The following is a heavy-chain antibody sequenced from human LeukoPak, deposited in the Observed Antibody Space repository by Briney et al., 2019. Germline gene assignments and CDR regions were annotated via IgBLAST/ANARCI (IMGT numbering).Heavy chain of an antibody. CDR2: IHSSATYI. V-gene: IGHV3-21*06. CDR1: GFLFGGHA. D-gene: IGHD2-2*01. Sequence: GGSLRLSCAASGFLFGGHAMVWIRQAPGKGLQCVSSIHSSATYITYADSVRGRFTISRDNDKNSLFLDMNDLRAEDTAVYYCARSAIRVDFFESWAQGTLVAVSS. J-gene: IGHJ4*02. CDR3: ARSAIRVDFFES.